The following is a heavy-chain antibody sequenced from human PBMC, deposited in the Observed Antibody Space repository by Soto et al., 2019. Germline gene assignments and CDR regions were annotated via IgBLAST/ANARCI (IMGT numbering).Heavy chain of an antibody. CDR3: ARISNYGSGSWNFDY. CDR2: IYHSGST. D-gene: IGHD3-10*01. J-gene: IGHJ4*02. CDR1: GGSISSGGYS. V-gene: IGHV4-30-2*01. Sequence: QLQLQESGSGLVKPSQTLSLTCAVSGGSISSGGYSWSWIRQPPGKGLEWIGYIYHSGSTYYNPSLKSRVTISVDRSKNQFSLKLSSVTAADTAVYYCARISNYGSGSWNFDYWGQGTLVTVSS.